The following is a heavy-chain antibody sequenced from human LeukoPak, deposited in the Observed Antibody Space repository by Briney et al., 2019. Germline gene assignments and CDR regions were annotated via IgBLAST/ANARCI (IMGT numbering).Heavy chain of an antibody. J-gene: IGHJ3*02. Sequence: GGSLRLSCAASGFTFSSYGMHWVRQAPGKGLEWVAVIWYDGSNKYYADSVKGRFTISRENSKNTLYLQMNSLRAEDTAVYYCARMGELGAFDIWGQGTMVTVSS. D-gene: IGHD3-16*01. CDR1: GFTFSSYG. V-gene: IGHV3-33*01. CDR2: IWYDGSNK. CDR3: ARMGELGAFDI.